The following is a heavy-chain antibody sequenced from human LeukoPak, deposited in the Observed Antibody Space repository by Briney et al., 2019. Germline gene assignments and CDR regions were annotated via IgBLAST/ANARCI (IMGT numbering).Heavy chain of an antibody. J-gene: IGHJ4*02. CDR3: ARWFGEPPNFDY. D-gene: IGHD3-10*01. Sequence: GGSLRPSCAASGFTFSSYAVSWVRQASGKGLEWVSTISGSGGDTFYADSVKGRFSISRDNSKNRVFLQMNSLRAEDTAMYYCARWFGEPPNFDYWGQGTLVTVSS. CDR2: ISGSGGDT. CDR1: GFTFSSYA. V-gene: IGHV3-23*01.